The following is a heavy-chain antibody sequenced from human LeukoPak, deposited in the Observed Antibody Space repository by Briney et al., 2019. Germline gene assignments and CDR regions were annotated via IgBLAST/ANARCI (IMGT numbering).Heavy chain of an antibody. CDR2: IYYDGRSS. D-gene: IGHD2-8*01. CDR1: GGSMRTTSYY. CDR3: AGQGGGVALDY. V-gene: IGHV4-39*01. J-gene: IGHJ4*02. Sequence: PSETLSLTCIVSGGSMRTTSYYWDWIRQPPGKGLEWIGTIYYDGRSSHYTPALKSRVTMFVDTAKNQFSLNLSSVTATDTAVYYCAGQGGGVALDYWGQGLLVTVSS.